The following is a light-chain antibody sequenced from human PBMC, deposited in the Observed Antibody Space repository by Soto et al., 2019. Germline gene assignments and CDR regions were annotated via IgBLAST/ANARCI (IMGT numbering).Light chain of an antibody. CDR3: CSYAGSYSWI. Sequence: QSVLTQPPSVSGSPGQSVTISCTGTSSDVGGYNRVSWYQQPPGTAPKLIIYDVTKRPSGVPDRFSGSKSGNTASLTISGLQAEDEADYYCCSYAGSYSWILGGGTKLTVL. V-gene: IGLV2-11*01. J-gene: IGLJ2*01. CDR2: DVT. CDR1: SSDVGGYNR.